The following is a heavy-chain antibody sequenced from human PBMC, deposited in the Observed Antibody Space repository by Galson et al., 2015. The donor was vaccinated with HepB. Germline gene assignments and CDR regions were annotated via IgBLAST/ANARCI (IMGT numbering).Heavy chain of an antibody. Sequence: SLRLSCAASGFTVSSNYMSWVRQAPGKGLEWVSVIYSGGSTYYADSVKGRFTISRDNSKNTLYLQMNSLRAEDTAVYYCARMGFGNQKSFDYWGQGTLVTVSS. J-gene: IGHJ4*02. CDR2: IYSGGST. D-gene: IGHD3-10*01. CDR3: ARMGFGNQKSFDY. CDR1: GFTVSSNY. V-gene: IGHV3-66*01.